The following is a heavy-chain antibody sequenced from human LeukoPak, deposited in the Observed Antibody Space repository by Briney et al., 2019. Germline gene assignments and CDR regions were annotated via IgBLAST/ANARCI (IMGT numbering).Heavy chain of an antibody. J-gene: IGHJ4*02. V-gene: IGHV3-33*01. Sequence: GRSLRLSCAASGFTFSSYGVHWVRQAPGKGLEWVAVIWYDGSNKYYADSVKGRFTISRDNSKNTLYLQMNSLRAEDTAVYYCARARYYDSSGYYLAHWGQGTLVTVSS. CDR2: IWYDGSNK. D-gene: IGHD3-22*01. CDR1: GFTFSSYG. CDR3: ARARYYDSSGYYLAH.